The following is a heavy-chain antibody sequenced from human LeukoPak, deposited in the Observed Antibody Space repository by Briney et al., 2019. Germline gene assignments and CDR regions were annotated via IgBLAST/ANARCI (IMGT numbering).Heavy chain of an antibody. D-gene: IGHD2-8*01. CDR1: GFTFNSYA. Sequence: GGSLRLSCAASGFTFNSYAMHWVRQAPGKGLEWEAVMSYDGSNKYYADSVKGRFTISRDNSKDTLYLQMNSLRAEDTAVYYCARDCYRDGGNGVCYTRDYFDYWGQGTLVTVSS. J-gene: IGHJ4*02. CDR2: MSYDGSNK. V-gene: IGHV3-30*04. CDR3: ARDCYRDGGNGVCYTRDYFDY.